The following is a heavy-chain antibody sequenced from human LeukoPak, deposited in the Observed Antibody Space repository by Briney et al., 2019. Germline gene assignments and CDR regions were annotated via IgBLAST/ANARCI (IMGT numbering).Heavy chain of an antibody. J-gene: IGHJ4*02. CDR3: ARESIYSDY. Sequence: SETLSLTCAVYGGSFSGYYWSWIRQPPGKGLEWIGEINHSGSTNYNPSLKSRVTISVDTSKNQFSLKLSSVTAADTAVYYCARESIYSDYWGQGTLVTVX. CDR2: INHSGST. CDR1: GGSFSGYY. D-gene: IGHD6-6*01. V-gene: IGHV4-34*01.